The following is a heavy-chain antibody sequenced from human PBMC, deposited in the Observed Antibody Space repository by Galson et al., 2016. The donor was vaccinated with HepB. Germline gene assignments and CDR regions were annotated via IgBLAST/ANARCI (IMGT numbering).Heavy chain of an antibody. CDR1: GFTFSSYW. CDR2: IKEDGSEK. D-gene: IGHD3-10*01. V-gene: IGHV3-7*01. Sequence: SLRLSCAASGFTFSSYWMSWVRQAPEKGLEWVANIKEDGSEKYYVDSVKGRITISSDNAKNSLYLQMNSLRADDTSVYYCARGRLWFGEPHYYGMDVWGQGTTVTVSS. CDR3: ARGRLWFGEPHYYGMDV. J-gene: IGHJ6*02.